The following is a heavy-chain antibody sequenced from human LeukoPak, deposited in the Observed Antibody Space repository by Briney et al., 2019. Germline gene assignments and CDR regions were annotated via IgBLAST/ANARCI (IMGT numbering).Heavy chain of an antibody. Sequence: GESLKISCKGFGYSFTSYWIGWVRQMPGKGLEWMGIIYPGDSDTRYSPSFRGQVTISADKSISTAYLQWSSLKASDTAMYYCARPYCSSTSCYYYFDYWGQGTLVTVSS. CDR3: ARPYCSSTSCYYYFDY. J-gene: IGHJ4*02. V-gene: IGHV5-51*01. D-gene: IGHD2-2*01. CDR1: GYSFTSYW. CDR2: IYPGDSDT.